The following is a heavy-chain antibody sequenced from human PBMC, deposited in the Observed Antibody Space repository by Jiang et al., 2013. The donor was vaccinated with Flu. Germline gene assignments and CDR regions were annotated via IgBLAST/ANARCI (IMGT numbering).Heavy chain of an antibody. Sequence: VQSGAEVKKPGSSVKVSCKASGDTFSNYAFSWVRQAPGQGLEWMGGIIPIFGKPDYSQKFQGRLTITADESSNTAYMELTGLRSEDTAVFYCARAVERGSGPHSYYYYSLYVWGQGTTVIVSS. D-gene: IGHD6-19*01. V-gene: IGHV1-69*01. CDR1: GDTFSNYA. CDR2: IIPIFGKP. CDR3: ARAVERGSGPHSYYYYSLYV. J-gene: IGHJ6*02.